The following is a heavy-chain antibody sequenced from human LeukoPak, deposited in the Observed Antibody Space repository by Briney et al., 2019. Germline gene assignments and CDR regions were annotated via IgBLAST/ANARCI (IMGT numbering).Heavy chain of an antibody. V-gene: IGHV4-34*01. CDR3: ARHSSGYYFDY. CDR1: GGSFSGYY. J-gene: IGHJ4*02. Sequence: SETLSLTCAVYGGSFSGYYWSWIRQPPGKGLEWIGEINHSGSTNYNPSLKSRVTISVDTSKNQFSLKLSSVTAADTAVYYCARHSSGYYFDYWGQGTLVTVSS. D-gene: IGHD3-22*01. CDR2: INHSGST.